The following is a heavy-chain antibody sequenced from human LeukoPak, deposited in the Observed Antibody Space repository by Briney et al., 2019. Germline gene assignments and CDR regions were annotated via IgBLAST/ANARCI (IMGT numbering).Heavy chain of an antibody. J-gene: IGHJ5*02. CDR1: GGSISSSSYY. D-gene: IGHD2-2*01. CDR3: ARHDVVVVPAAIFYNWFDP. V-gene: IGHV4-39*01. Sequence: PSETLSLTCTVSGGSISSSSYYWGWIRQPPGKGLEWIGSIYYSGSTYYNPSLKGRVTISVDTSKNQFSLKLSSVTAADTAVYYCARHDVVVVPAAIFYNWFDPWGQGTLGTVSS. CDR2: IYYSGST.